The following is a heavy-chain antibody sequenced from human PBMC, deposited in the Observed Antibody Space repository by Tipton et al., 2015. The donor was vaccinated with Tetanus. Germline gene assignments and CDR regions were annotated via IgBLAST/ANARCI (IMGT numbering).Heavy chain of an antibody. CDR3: ARVVRDYYYGMDV. CDR2: IGSFSRTI. D-gene: IGHD3-22*01. V-gene: IGHV3-48*01. Sequence: SLRLSCAASGFTFSSYGMHWVRQAPGKGLEWISYIGSFSRTINYADSVRGRFTTFRDNAKSSLYLQMSRLRAEDTAVYYCARVVRDYYYGMDVWGQGTTVTVSS. J-gene: IGHJ6*02. CDR1: GFTFSSYG.